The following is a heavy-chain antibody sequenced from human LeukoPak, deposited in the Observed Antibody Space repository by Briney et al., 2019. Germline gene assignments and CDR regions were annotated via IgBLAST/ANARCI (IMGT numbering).Heavy chain of an antibody. D-gene: IGHD2-8*01. V-gene: IGHV5-51*01. Sequence: GESLKISCKTSGYSFITYWIGWVRQMPGKGLEWMGIIYPGDSDTKYSPSFQGQVTISADKSISTAYVQWSSLKPSDTAMHYCARLDRSCSNGVCYNDYWGQGTLVTVSS. CDR3: ARLDRSCSNGVCYNDY. J-gene: IGHJ4*02. CDR1: GYSFITYW. CDR2: IYPGDSDT.